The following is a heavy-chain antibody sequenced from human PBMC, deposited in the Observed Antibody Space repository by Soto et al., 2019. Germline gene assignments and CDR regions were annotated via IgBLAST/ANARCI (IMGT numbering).Heavy chain of an antibody. CDR3: ASNGYYSCAH. CDR1: SGSISNDNW. D-gene: IGHD1-26*01. CDR2: IHHGGTT. V-gene: IGHV4-4*02. J-gene: IGHJ4*02. Sequence: QVQLQESGPGLVKPSETLSLTCTVSSGSISNDNWWSWVRQSPGKGLEWIGEIHHGGTTSYNPSLKSRVTLSVDKSKNHCSMQLNSVTAADTAVYYCASNGYYSCAHWGQGILVTVSS.